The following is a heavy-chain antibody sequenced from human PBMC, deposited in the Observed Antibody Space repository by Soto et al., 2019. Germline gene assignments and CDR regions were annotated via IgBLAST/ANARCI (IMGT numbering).Heavy chain of an antibody. D-gene: IGHD6-19*01. Sequence: PSETLSLTCTVSGGSISSYYWSWIRQPPGKGLEWIGYIYYSGSTNYNPSLKSRVTISVDTSKNQFSLKLSSVTAADTAAYYCARVTGSGHFDYWGQGTLVTVSS. CDR3: ARVTGSGHFDY. CDR1: GGSISSYY. CDR2: IYYSGST. J-gene: IGHJ4*02. V-gene: IGHV4-59*01.